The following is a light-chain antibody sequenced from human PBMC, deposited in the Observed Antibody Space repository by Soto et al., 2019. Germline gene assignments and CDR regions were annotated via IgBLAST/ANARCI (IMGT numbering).Light chain of an antibody. CDR2: DAS. Sequence: EIVLTQSPATLSLSPGERATLSGRASQSVSSYLAWYQQKPGQAPRLLIYDASTRATGIPTRFSGSGSGTDFTLTITSLEPEDFAVYYCQQRSNWPPTFGQGTKVEIK. CDR3: QQRSNWPPT. J-gene: IGKJ1*01. V-gene: IGKV3-11*01. CDR1: QSVSSY.